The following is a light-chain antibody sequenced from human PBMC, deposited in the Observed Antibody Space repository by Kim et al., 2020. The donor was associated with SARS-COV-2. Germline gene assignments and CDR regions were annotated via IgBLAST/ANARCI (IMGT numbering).Light chain of an antibody. J-gene: IGKJ1*01. CDR1: QIVGSN. CDR2: IAS. CDR3: QQYNNWPWT. V-gene: IGKV3-15*01. Sequence: EIVMTQSPATLSVSPGERATLSCRASQIVGSNLAWYQQKPGQAPRLRIYIASTRATGIPARFSGSGSTTEFTLTISSLQSEDFAVYYCQQYNNWPWTFGQGTKVDIK.